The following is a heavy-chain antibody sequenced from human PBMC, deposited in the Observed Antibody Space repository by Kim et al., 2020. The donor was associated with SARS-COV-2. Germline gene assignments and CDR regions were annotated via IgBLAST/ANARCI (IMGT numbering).Heavy chain of an antibody. CDR3: ARELKIDPSSPRQYDALDM. CDR1: EFTFSNYW. V-gene: IGHV3-74*01. J-gene: IGHJ3*02. Sequence: GGSLRLSCAASEFTFSNYWMHWVRQMPGQGLEWVSRIKSDGSSKDYADSVKGRFRITRDNAWNKMYLEMNGLRVEDTAVYYCARELKIDPSSPRQYDALDMWDQGTMVTVSS. D-gene: IGHD4-4*01. CDR2: IKSDGSSK.